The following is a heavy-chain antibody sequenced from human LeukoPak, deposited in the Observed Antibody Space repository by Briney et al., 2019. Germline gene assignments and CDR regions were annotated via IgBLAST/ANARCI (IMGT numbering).Heavy chain of an antibody. CDR3: ARETYEIYDFCDY. D-gene: IGHD3-3*01. CDR1: GFTFSSYW. CDR2: IKQDGSEK. J-gene: IGHJ4*02. V-gene: IGHV3-7*01. Sequence: GGSLRLSCAASGFTFSSYWMSWVRQAPGKGLEWVANIKQDGSEKYYVDSVKGRFTISRDNAKNSLYLQMNSLRAEDTAVYYCARETYEIYDFCDYWGQGTLVTVSS.